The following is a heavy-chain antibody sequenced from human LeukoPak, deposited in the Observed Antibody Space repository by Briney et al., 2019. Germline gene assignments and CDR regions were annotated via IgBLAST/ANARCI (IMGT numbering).Heavy chain of an antibody. CDR3: ARDYYGSGSYYPIRWDYYGMDV. CDR1: GFTFSSYW. V-gene: IGHV3-7*03. D-gene: IGHD3-10*01. CDR2: IKQDGSEK. J-gene: IGHJ6*04. Sequence: TGGSLRLSCAASGFTFSSYWMSWVRQAPGKGLEWVANIKQDGSEKYYVDSVKGRSTISRDNAKNSLYLQMNSLRAEDTAVYYCARDYYGSGSYYPIRWDYYGMDVWGKGTTVTVSS.